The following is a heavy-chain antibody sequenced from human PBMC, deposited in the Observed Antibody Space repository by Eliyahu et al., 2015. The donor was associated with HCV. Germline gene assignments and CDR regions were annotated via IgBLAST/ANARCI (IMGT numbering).Heavy chain of an antibody. D-gene: IGHD2-2*01. CDR3: ARTVPAAPPEGVDV. CDR2: ISSSSSTI. V-gene: IGHV3-48*01. Sequence: EVQLVESGGGLVQPGGSLRLSCAASGFTFSSYSMNWVRQAPGKGLEWVSYISSSSSTIYYADSVKGRFTISRDNAKNSLYLQMNSLRAEDTAVYYCARTVPAAPPEGVDVWGQGTTVTVSS. CDR1: GFTFSSYS. J-gene: IGHJ6*02.